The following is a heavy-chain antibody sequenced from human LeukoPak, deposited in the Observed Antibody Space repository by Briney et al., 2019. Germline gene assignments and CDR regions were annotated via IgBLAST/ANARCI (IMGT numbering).Heavy chain of an antibody. D-gene: IGHD5-24*01. V-gene: IGHV3-53*01. Sequence: PGGSLRLSCTVSGFTVSSNSMSWVRQAPGKGLEWVSFIYSDNTHYSDSVKGRFTISRDNSKNTLYLQMNSLRAEDTAVYYCATWGALEMATIDKPHYFDYWGQGTLVTVSS. CDR3: ATWGALEMATIDKPHYFDY. J-gene: IGHJ4*02. CDR1: GFTVSSNS. CDR2: IYSDNT.